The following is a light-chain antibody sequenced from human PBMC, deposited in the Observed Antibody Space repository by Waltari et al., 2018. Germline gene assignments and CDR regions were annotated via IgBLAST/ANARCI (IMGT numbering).Light chain of an antibody. V-gene: IGKV1-5*03. CDR2: KAS. J-gene: IGKJ2*03. CDR3: QHYKTYPVS. Sequence: DIQMPQSPCTLSAFVVDRVTITSRASQTISDLLAWYQQRPGKAPKVLIYKASSLESGVPSRFSGSGSGTEFTLTISSLQPDDFASYYCQHYKTYPVSFGQGTKLEIK. CDR1: QTISDL.